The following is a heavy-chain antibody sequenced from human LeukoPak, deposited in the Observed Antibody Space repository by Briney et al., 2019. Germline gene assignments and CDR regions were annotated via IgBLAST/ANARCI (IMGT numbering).Heavy chain of an antibody. Sequence: GGSLRLSCAVSGFSFSTYAMSWVRQAPGKGLEWVSDISGSGGTTHYADSVKGRFTISRDNSKNTLYLQMDSLRAKDTAVYYCAKDKDLQLVGDNWGQGTLVSVSS. CDR3: AKDKDLQLVGDN. V-gene: IGHV3-23*01. D-gene: IGHD6-13*01. CDR1: GFSFSTYA. J-gene: IGHJ4*02. CDR2: ISGSGGTT.